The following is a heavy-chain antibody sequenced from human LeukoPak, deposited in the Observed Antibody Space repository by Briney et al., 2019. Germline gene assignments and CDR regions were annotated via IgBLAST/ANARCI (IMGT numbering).Heavy chain of an antibody. Sequence: SETLSLTCTVSGGSISSYYWSWIRQPPGEGLEWIGYIYYSGSTNYNPSLKSRVTISVDTSKNQFSLKLSSVTAADTAVYYCATPLTHGSWSYYRWGQGTLVTVSS. D-gene: IGHD3-10*01. J-gene: IGHJ4*02. V-gene: IGHV4-59*01. CDR1: GGSISSYY. CDR3: ATPLTHGSWSYYR. CDR2: IYYSGST.